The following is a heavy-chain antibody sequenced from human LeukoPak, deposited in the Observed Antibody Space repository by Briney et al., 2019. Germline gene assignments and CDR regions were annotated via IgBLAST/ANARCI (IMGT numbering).Heavy chain of an antibody. CDR2: IYHSGST. J-gene: IGHJ5*02. V-gene: IGHV4-4*02. D-gene: IGHD3-10*01. Sequence: PSETLSLTCAVSGGSISSSNWWSWVRQPPGKGLEWIGEIYHSGSTNYNPSLKSRVTISVDKSKNQFSLKLSSVTAADTAVYYCGRGGRYYMIGVGPPRGGSDPWGQGPLVTVS. CDR3: GRGGRYYMIGVGPPRGGSDP. CDR1: GGSISSSNW.